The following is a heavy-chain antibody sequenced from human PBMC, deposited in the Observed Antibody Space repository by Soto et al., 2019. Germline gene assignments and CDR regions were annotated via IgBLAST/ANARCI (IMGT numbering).Heavy chain of an antibody. Sequence: SETLSLTCTVSGGSISSSSYYWDWIRQPPGKGLEWIGSIYYSGSTYYNPSLKSRVTISVDTSKNQFSLKLSSVTAADTAVYYCARAVTSPLHHNWYDPWGQGTLVTVSS. V-gene: IGHV4-39*01. J-gene: IGHJ5*02. CDR1: GGSISSSSYY. CDR2: IYYSGST. D-gene: IGHD2-2*01. CDR3: ARAVTSPLHHNWYDP.